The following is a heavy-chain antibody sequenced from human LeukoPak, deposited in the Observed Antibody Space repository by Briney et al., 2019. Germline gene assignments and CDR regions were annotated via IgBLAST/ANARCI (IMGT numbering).Heavy chain of an antibody. CDR2: MNPNSGNT. J-gene: IGHJ4*02. D-gene: IGHD6-13*01. V-gene: IGHV1-8*01. CDR3: ATYSSSWAGFDY. CDR1: GYIFTSYD. Sequence: ASVKVSCKASGYIFTSYDINWVRQATGQGLEWMGWMNPNSGNTGYAQKFQGRVTMTRNTSISTAYMELSSLRSEDTAVYYCATYSSSWAGFDYWGQGTLVTVSS.